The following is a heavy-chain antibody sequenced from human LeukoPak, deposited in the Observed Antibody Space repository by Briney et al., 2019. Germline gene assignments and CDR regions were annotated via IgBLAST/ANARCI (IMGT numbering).Heavy chain of an antibody. CDR2: INPSGGST. CDR1: GYTFTSYY. V-gene: IGHV1-46*01. D-gene: IGHD3-16*01. J-gene: IGHJ4*02. CDR3: ARDSREAVWGSYVIGDY. Sequence: ASVKVSCKASGYTFTSYYMHWVRQAPGQGLEWMGIINPSGGSTSYAQKFQGRVTMTRDTSTSTVYMELSNLRSEDTAVYYCARDSREAVWGSYVIGDYWGQGTLVTVSS.